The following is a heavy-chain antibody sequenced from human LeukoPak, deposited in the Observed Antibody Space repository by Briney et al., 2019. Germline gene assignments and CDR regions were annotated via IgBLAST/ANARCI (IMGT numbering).Heavy chain of an antibody. CDR1: GFTFSSYW. Sequence: GGSLRHSCAASGFTFSSYWMHWVRHAPGKGLVWVSRINTDGSSISYGDFVKGRFTISRANAKNTLYLQMNSLRAEDTAVYYCARGDGGSYGGRFDHWGQGTLVTVSS. D-gene: IGHD1-26*01. J-gene: IGHJ4*02. CDR3: ARGDGGSYGGRFDH. V-gene: IGHV3-74*01. CDR2: INTDGSSI.